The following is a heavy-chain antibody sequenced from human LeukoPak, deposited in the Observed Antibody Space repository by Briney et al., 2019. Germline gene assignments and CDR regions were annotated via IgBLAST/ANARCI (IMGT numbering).Heavy chain of an antibody. CDR3: ARDGGVDLYSSNSELDY. V-gene: IGHV4-61*02. CDR1: GGSISSGSYC. D-gene: IGHD6-13*01. J-gene: IGHJ4*02. CDR2: IYTSGST. Sequence: PSQTLSLTCTVSGGSISSGSYCWSWIRQPAGKGLEWIGRIYTSGSTNYNPSLKSRVTISVDTSKNQFSLKLSSVTAADTAVYYCARDGGVDLYSSNSELDYWGQGTLVTVSS.